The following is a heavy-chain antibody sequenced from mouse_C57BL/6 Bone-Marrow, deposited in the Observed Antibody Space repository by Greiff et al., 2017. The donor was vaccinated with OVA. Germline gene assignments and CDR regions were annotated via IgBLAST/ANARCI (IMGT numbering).Heavy chain of an antibody. CDR2: INPYNGGT. CDR1: GYTFTDYY. CDR3: ARQLIPNYYGSSWFAY. J-gene: IGHJ3*01. V-gene: IGHV1-19*01. Sequence: VQLQQSGPVLVKPGASVKMSCKASGYTFTDYYMNWVKQSHGKSLEWIGVINPYNGGTSYNQKFKGKATLTVDKSSSTAYMELNSLTSEDSAVYYCARQLIPNYYGSSWFAYWGQGTLVTVSA. D-gene: IGHD1-1*01.